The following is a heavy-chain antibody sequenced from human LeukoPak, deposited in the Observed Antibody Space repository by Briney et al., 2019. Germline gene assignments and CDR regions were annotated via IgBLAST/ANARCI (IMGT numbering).Heavy chain of an antibody. J-gene: IGHJ4*02. Sequence: PGGSLRLSCAASGVSLSSYAMSWVRQAPGKGLEGGSGISGSGGSTYYADSVKGRFTISRDNSNNTLYLQMTSLRAEDTAVYYCAKDQHFALSNYDYWGQGTLVTVSS. CDR2: ISGSGGST. D-gene: IGHD2/OR15-2a*01. CDR3: AKDQHFALSNYDY. CDR1: GVSLSSYA. V-gene: IGHV3-23*01.